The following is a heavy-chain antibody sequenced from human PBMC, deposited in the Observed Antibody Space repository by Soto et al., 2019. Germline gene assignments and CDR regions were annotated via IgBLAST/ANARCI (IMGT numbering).Heavy chain of an antibody. CDR2: IYSLGNT. D-gene: IGHD3-22*01. Sequence: ASETLSLTCTLSGCSLSSSRYYWGWVRPPPGQGLEWLGTIYSLGNTYYNPSLKSRVTISVDKSKSQLFLKLSSVTAPDTAVYYCARQIYDSSGHYYAYWGQGTLVTVSS. CDR3: ARQIYDSSGHYYAY. CDR1: GCSLSSSRYY. J-gene: IGHJ4*02. V-gene: IGHV4-39*01.